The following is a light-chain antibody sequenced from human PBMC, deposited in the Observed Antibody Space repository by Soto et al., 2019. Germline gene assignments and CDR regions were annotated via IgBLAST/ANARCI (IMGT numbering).Light chain of an antibody. CDR1: QDISSW. CDR2: KAS. Sequence: DIQMTQSPSSVSASVGDRVTITCRASQDISSWLAWYQQKPGKAPKLLIFKASTLQSGVPSRVSGSGSGTDFNLTIRSLQPEDFATYYCQQTHTFPHTFGGGTKVEIK. J-gene: IGKJ4*01. CDR3: QQTHTFPHT. V-gene: IGKV1-12*01.